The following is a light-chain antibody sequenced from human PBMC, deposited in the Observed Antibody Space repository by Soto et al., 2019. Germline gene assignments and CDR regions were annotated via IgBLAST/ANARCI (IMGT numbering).Light chain of an antibody. CDR3: RQYDTLKT. CDR2: DAS. V-gene: IGKV1-33*01. J-gene: IGKJ2*01. CDR1: QDIKKY. Sequence: DVQMTQSPASLSPSVGDTVTITCQASQDIKKYLNWYQHKPGEAPKLLIYDASNLQIGVPSRFSGTGSGTNFTFTIASLQSDDFGTYYWRQYDTLKTFGQGTKLEI.